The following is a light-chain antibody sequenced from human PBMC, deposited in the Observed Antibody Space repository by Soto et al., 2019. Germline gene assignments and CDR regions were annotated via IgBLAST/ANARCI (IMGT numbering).Light chain of an antibody. CDR2: QVS. CDR1: QSLVYSNGNAY. V-gene: IGKV2-30*01. J-gene: IGKJ1*01. CDR3: MQGTHWPWT. Sequence: DAVLTQSPLSLPVTLGQPAAISCRSSQSLVYSNGNAYLIWFQQRPGQSPRRLIYQVSTRDAGVPERFSGSGSGTYFTLTISRVEAEDVGLYYCMQGTHWPWTFGQGTKGEIK.